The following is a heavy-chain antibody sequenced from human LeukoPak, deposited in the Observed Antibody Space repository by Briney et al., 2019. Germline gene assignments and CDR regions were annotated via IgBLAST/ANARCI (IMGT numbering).Heavy chain of an antibody. CDR1: GLTLSNVW. D-gene: IGHD2-15*01. Sequence: GGSLRLSCAVSGLTLSNVWMNWVRQAPGKGLEWVGRIRSQTAGGTTDFAAPVKGRFSISRDDSKNSLYLQMNSLTSEDTAVYYCAHGSAQYYEYWGQGTLVTVSS. CDR2: IRSQTAGGTT. V-gene: IGHV3-15*07. J-gene: IGHJ1*01. CDR3: AHGSAQYYEY.